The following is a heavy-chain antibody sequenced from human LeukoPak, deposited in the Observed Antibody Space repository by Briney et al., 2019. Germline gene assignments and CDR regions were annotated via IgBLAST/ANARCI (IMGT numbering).Heavy chain of an antibody. D-gene: IGHD2-2*02. J-gene: IGHJ5*02. V-gene: IGHV4-34*01. CDR2: INHSGST. CDR1: GGSFSGYY. Sequence: ETLSLTCAVYGGSFSGYYWRWIRQPPGKGLEWIGEINHSGSTNYNPSLKSRVTISVDTSKNQFSLKLSSVTAADTAVYYCARRVVPAAIRNNWFDPWGQGTLVTVSS. CDR3: ARRVVPAAIRNNWFDP.